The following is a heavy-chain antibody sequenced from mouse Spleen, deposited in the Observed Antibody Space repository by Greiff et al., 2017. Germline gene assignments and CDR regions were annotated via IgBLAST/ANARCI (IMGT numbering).Heavy chain of an antibody. CDR3: ASQPTAFDY. CDR2: ISSGGSYT. D-gene: IGHD1-2*01. CDR1: GFTFSSYA. V-gene: IGHV5-9-3*01. Sequence: DVHLVESGGGLVKPGGSLKLSCAASGFTFSSYAMSWVRQTPEKRLEWVATISSGGSYTYYPDSVKGRFTISRDNAKNTLYLQMSSLRSEDTAMYYCASQPTAFDYWGQGTTLTVSS. J-gene: IGHJ2*01.